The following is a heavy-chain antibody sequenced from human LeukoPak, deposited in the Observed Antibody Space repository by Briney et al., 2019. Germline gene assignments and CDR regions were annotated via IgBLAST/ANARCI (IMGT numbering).Heavy chain of an antibody. V-gene: IGHV3-30-3*01. Sequence: LSLTCAVYGVSFSGYYWSWIRQPPGKGLEWVAVISYDGSNKYYADSVKGRFTISRDNSKNTLYLQMNSLRAEDTAVYYCARESIAAAVSAFDIWGQGTMVTVSS. J-gene: IGHJ3*02. CDR2: ISYDGSNK. CDR1: GVSFSGYY. D-gene: IGHD6-13*01. CDR3: ARESIAAAVSAFDI.